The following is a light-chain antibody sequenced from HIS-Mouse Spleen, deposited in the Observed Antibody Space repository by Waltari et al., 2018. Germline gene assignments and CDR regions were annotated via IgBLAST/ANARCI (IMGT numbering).Light chain of an antibody. CDR1: QDISNH. CDR3: QQYDNLFS. CDR2: DAS. Sequence: DIQMTQSPSSLSASVGDRVTITCQASQDISNHLNWYQQKPGKAPKLLIYDASNLETGVPSRFSGSGSGTDFTVTISSLQPEDIATYYCQQYDNLFSFGGGTKVEIK. J-gene: IGKJ4*01. V-gene: IGKV1-33*01.